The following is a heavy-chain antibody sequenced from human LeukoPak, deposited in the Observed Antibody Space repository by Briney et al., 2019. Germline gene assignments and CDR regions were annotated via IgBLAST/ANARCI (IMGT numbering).Heavy chain of an antibody. J-gene: IGHJ4*02. CDR2: INSNGGRT. CDR3: VKVRYSSLFFFDY. Sequence: GGSLRLSCSTSGFTFTNSAMHWVRQAPGKGLEYVSAINSNGGRTNYADSVKGRFTISRDNSKNTLYLQMSSLRVEDTAVYYCVKVRYSSLFFFDYWGQGTLVTVSS. CDR1: GFTFTNSA. D-gene: IGHD6-13*01. V-gene: IGHV3-64D*09.